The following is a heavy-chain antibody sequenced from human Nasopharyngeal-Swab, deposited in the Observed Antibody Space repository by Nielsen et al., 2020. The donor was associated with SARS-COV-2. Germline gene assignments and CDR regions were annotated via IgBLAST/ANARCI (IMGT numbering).Heavy chain of an antibody. CDR2: ISNDGSNK. V-gene: IGHV3-30*18. J-gene: IGHJ6*02. Sequence: GESLKISCAASGFTFSTYAMHWVCQAPGKGLEWVTLISNDGSNKYYGDSVKGRFTISRDNSRNTLFLQMNSLRPEDTAVYYCAKAQGIRYGLDVWGHGTTVTVSS. CDR1: GFTFSTYA. CDR3: AKAQGIRYGLDV.